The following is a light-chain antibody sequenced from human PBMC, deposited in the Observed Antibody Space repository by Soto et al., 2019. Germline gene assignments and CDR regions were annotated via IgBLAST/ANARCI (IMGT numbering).Light chain of an antibody. CDR2: EVR. V-gene: IGLV2-14*01. Sequence: QSALTQPASVSGSPGQSXTXXXTXXXXXXXGYNYVSWYQQHPGKAPKVMIYEVRNRPSGVSNRFSGSKSGNTASLTISGLQAEDEADYYCSSYTKSSTLEMVFGGGTKLTVL. CDR1: XXXXXGYNY. J-gene: IGLJ2*01. CDR3: SSYTKSSTLEMV.